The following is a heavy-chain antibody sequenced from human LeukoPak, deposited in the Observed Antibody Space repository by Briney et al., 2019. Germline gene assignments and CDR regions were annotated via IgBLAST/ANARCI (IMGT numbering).Heavy chain of an antibody. D-gene: IGHD2-15*01. J-gene: IGHJ5*02. Sequence: KPSQTLSLTCAVSGGSISSGGYSWSWIRQPPGKGLEWIGYIYHSGSTYYNPSLKSRVTISVDRSKNQFSLNLGSVTAADTAVYYCAREGYCSGGSCDNWFDPWGQGTLVTVSS. CDR1: GGSISSGGYS. V-gene: IGHV4-30-2*01. CDR3: AREGYCSGGSCDNWFDP. CDR2: IYHSGST.